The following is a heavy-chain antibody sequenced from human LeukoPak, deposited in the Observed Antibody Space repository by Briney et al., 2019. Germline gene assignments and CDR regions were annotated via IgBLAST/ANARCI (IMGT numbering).Heavy chain of an antibody. CDR2: ITPYNGNT. CDR3: ARGEGFLDY. J-gene: IGHJ4*02. D-gene: IGHD3-16*01. V-gene: IGHV1-18*01. Sequence: ASVKVSCKASGYTFTSYSINWVRQAPGQGLEWMGWITPYNGNTNYPQKLQDRATMTTDTSTSTAYMELRSLRSDDTAVYYCARGEGFLDYWGQGTLVTVSS. CDR1: GYTFTSYS.